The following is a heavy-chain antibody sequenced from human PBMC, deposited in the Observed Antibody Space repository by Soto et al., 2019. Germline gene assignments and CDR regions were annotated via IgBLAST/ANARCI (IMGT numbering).Heavy chain of an antibody. D-gene: IGHD4-4*01. Sequence: QVQLQESGPGLVKPSQTLSLTCTVSGGSISSGGYYWSWIRQHPGKGLEWIGYIYYSGSTYYNPSLKSRVTISVDTSKSQFSLKLSSVTAADTAVYYCARDTVTTDYYYYMDVWGKGTTVTVSS. J-gene: IGHJ6*03. CDR2: IYYSGST. CDR3: ARDTVTTDYYYYMDV. V-gene: IGHV4-31*03. CDR1: GGSISSGGYY.